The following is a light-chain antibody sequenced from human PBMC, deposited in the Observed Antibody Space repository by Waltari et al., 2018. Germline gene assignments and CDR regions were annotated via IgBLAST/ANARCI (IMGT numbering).Light chain of an antibody. CDR1: KSISNN. CDR2: GAS. J-gene: IGKJ1*01. Sequence: EIVMTQSPATLSVSPGERATPSCRASKSISNNLAWYQRKPGQAPRLLIYGASTRATDIPARFSGSGSGTEFTLTITSLQSEDFAVYYCHQYHNWWSFGQGTKVEIK. V-gene: IGKV3-15*01. CDR3: HQYHNWWS.